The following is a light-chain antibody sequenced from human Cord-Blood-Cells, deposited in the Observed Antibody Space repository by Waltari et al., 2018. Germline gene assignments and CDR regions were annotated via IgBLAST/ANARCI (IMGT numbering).Light chain of an antibody. Sequence: DIQMTQSPSSLSASVGDRVTITCRASQSISSYLNWYQQKPGKAPKLLIYAASSLQSGVPSRFSGSVAGTDFTLTISRLQPEDVATYYCQQSYSTPYTFGQGTKLEIK. CDR2: AAS. CDR1: QSISSY. CDR3: QQSYSTPYT. J-gene: IGKJ2*01. V-gene: IGKV1-39*01.